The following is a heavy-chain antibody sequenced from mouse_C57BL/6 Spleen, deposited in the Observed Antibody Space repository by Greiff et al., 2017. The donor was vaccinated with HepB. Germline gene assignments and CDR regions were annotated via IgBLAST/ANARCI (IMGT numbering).Heavy chain of an antibody. D-gene: IGHD2-3*01. CDR3: ARCDGYSYYYAMDY. CDR2: IYPGDGDT. J-gene: IGHJ4*01. CDR1: GYAFSSYW. Sequence: LEESGAELVKPGASVKISCKASGYAFSSYWMNWVKQRPGKGLEWIGQIYPGDGDTNYNGKFKGKATLTADKSSSTAYMQLSSLTSEDSAVYFCARCDGYSYYYAMDYWGQGTSVTVSS. V-gene: IGHV1-80*01.